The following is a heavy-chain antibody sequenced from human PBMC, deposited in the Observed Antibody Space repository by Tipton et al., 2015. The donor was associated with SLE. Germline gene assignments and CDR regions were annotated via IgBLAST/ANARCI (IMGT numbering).Heavy chain of an antibody. CDR1: GFTFSSYA. CDR3: ATSDYGAKTFDY. Sequence: SLRLSCAASGFTFSSYAMSWVRQAPGKGLEWVSVIYSGGSTYYADSVKGRFTISRDNSKNTLYLQMNSLRAEDTAVYYCATSDYGAKTFDYWGQGTLVTVSS. J-gene: IGHJ4*02. CDR2: IYSGGST. D-gene: IGHD4/OR15-4a*01. V-gene: IGHV3-66*02.